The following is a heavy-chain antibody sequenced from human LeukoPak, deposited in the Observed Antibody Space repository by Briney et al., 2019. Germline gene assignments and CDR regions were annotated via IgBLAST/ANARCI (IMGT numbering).Heavy chain of an antibody. CDR3: ARLCVSTGWDLYY. CDR1: GGSISSSSCY. CDR2: IFYSGIT. Sequence: SSETLSLTCTVSGGSISSSSCYWGWIRQPPGKGLEWIGSIFYSGITYYNPSLKSRVTISVDTSKNHFSLKLSSVTAADTAVYYCARLCVSTGWDLYYWGQGTLVTVSS. J-gene: IGHJ4*02. D-gene: IGHD6-19*01. V-gene: IGHV4-39*02.